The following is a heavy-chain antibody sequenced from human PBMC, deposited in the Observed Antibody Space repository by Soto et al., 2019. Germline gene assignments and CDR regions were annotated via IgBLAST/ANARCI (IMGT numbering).Heavy chain of an antibody. CDR1: GFTFDDYA. Sequence: EVQLVESGGGLVQPGRSLRLSCAASGFTFDDYAMHWVRQAPGKGLEWVSGISWNSGSIGYADSVKGRFTISRDNAKNSLYLQMNSLRAEDTALYYCAKGVVPPEIDYMDVWGKGTTVTVSS. CDR2: ISWNSGSI. V-gene: IGHV3-9*01. CDR3: AKGVVPPEIDYMDV. D-gene: IGHD2-2*01. J-gene: IGHJ6*03.